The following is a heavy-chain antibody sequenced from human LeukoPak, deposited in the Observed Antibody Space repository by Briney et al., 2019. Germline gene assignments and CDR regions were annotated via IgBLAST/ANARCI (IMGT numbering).Heavy chain of an antibody. Sequence: ASVNVSCKASGYTFTSYAMHLVRQAPGHRREWMGGINAGHGNSKYSQKLQGRVTITRDTSASTAYMELSSLRSEDTAVYYCARGSDVLRFLEWLLSIDYWGQGTLVTVSS. CDR2: INAGHGNS. CDR1: GYTFTSYA. CDR3: ARGSDVLRFLEWLLSIDY. V-gene: IGHV1-3*01. D-gene: IGHD3-3*01. J-gene: IGHJ4*02.